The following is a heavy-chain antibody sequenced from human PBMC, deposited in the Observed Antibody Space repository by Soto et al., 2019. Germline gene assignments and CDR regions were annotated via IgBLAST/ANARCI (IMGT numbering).Heavy chain of an antibody. D-gene: IGHD3-10*01. CDR2: ISYDGSNK. J-gene: IGHJ6*02. Sequence: QVQLVESGGGVVQPGRSLRLSCAASGFTFSSYGMHWVRQAPGKGLEWVAAISYDGSNKYYADSVKGRFTISRDNSKNTRYLQMNSLRAEDTAVYYCANDYGSGSYLWHYYGMDVWGQGTTVTVSS. CDR1: GFTFSSYG. V-gene: IGHV3-30*18. CDR3: ANDYGSGSYLWHYYGMDV.